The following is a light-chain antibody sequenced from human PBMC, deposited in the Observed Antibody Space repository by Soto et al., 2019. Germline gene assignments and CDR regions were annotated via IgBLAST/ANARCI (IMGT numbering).Light chain of an antibody. CDR1: QSVSSY. Sequence: EIVLTQSPATLSLSPGERATLSCRASQSVSSYLAWYQQKPGQPPRLLIYGETFRATGIPDRFSGSGSGTDFALTISSLQAEDVAVYYCQQYYSTPLTFGGGTKVDIK. J-gene: IGKJ4*01. CDR3: QQYYSTPLT. V-gene: IGKV3-11*01. CDR2: GET.